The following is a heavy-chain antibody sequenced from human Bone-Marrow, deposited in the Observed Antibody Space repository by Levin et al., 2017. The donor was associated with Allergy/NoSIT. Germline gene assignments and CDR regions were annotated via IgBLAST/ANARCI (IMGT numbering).Heavy chain of an antibody. CDR2: IDWDDDK. CDR3: ARIKFTVDYYYGMDV. Sequence: QTLSLTCTFSGFSLSTSGMCVSWIRQPPGKALEWLALIDWDDDKYYSTSLKTRLTISKDTSKNQVVLTMTNMDPVDTATYYCARIKFTVDYYYGMDVWGQGTTVTVSS. CDR1: GFSLSTSGMC. D-gene: IGHD4-23*01. V-gene: IGHV2-70*01. J-gene: IGHJ6*02.